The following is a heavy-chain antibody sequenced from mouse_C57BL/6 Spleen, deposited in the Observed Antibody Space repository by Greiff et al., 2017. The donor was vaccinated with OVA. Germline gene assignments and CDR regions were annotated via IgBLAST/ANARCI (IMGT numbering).Heavy chain of an antibody. D-gene: IGHD2-4*01. V-gene: IGHV5-17*01. Sequence: EVQVVESGGGLVKPGGSLKLSCAASGFTFSDYGMHWVRQAPEKGLEWVAYISSGSSTIYYADTVKGRFTISRDNAKNTLFLQMTSLRSEDTAMYYCARRGLYDYDEAWFAYWGQGTLVTVSA. J-gene: IGHJ3*01. CDR1: GFTFSDYG. CDR3: ARRGLYDYDEAWFAY. CDR2: ISSGSSTI.